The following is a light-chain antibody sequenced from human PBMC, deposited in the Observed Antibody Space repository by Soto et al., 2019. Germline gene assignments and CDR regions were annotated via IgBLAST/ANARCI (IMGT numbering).Light chain of an antibody. J-gene: IGKJ4*01. V-gene: IGKV1-5*03. CDR3: QQYNSVSLLT. Sequence: DIKMTQSPSTLSASVGDRVTITCRASQSVSSWLAGYQQKPGKAPKLLIYKASSLESGVPSMFSGSGSGTEVTLTISSLQPDDFATYYCQQYNSVSLLTFGGGTKVDI. CDR2: KAS. CDR1: QSVSSW.